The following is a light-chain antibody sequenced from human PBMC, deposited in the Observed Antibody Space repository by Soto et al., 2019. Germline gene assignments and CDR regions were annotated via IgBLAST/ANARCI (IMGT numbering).Light chain of an antibody. Sequence: QSVLTQPPSVSAAPGQKVVISCSGSTSNIGNSFLSWYQQLPGTAPKLLIYDNEKRPSGIPDRFSGSKSGTSATLGITGLQPGDEADYYCATWDSGLDVILFGGGTKLTVL. CDR3: ATWDSGLDVIL. CDR1: TSNIGNSF. CDR2: DNE. J-gene: IGLJ2*01. V-gene: IGLV1-51*01.